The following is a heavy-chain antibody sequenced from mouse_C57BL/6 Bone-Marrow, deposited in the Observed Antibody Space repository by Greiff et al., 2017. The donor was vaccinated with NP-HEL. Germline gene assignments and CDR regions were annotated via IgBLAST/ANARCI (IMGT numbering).Heavy chain of an antibody. Sequence: VQLQQSGPGLVKPSQSLSLTCSVTGYSITSGYYWNWIRQFPGNKLEWMGYISYDGSNNYNPSLKNRISITRDTSKNQFFLKLNSVTTEDTATYYCARGDYGTWYFDVWGTGTTVTVSS. J-gene: IGHJ1*03. D-gene: IGHD2-1*01. CDR1: GYSITSGYY. CDR2: ISYDGSN. V-gene: IGHV3-6*01. CDR3: ARGDYGTWYFDV.